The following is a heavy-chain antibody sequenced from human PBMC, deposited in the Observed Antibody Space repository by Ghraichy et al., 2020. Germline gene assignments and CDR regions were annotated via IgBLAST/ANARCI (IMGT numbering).Heavy chain of an antibody. CDR1: GYTFTSYD. D-gene: IGHD3-22*01. J-gene: IGHJ4*02. V-gene: IGHV1-8*01. Sequence: ASVKVSCKASGYTFTSYDINWVRQATGQGLEWMGWMNPNSGNTGYAQKFQGRVTMTRNTSISTAYMELSSLRSEDTAVYYCARGGSSYYYDSSGYYYLLNWGQGTLVTVSS. CDR3: ARGGSSYYYDSSGYYYLLN. CDR2: MNPNSGNT.